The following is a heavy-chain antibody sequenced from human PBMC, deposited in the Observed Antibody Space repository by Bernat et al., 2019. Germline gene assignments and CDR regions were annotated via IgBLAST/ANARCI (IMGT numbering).Heavy chain of an antibody. V-gene: IGHV1-69*02. CDR2: IIPILGIA. J-gene: IGHJ5*02. CDR1: GGTFSSYT. CDR3: ARALRCSSTSCRYYWFDP. D-gene: IGHD2-2*01. Sequence: QVQLVQSGAEVKKPGSSVKVSCKASGGTFSSYTISWVRQAPGQGLEWMGRIIPILGIANYAQKFQGRVTITADKSTSTAYMELSSLRSEDTAVYYCARALRCSSTSCRYYWFDPWGQGTLVIVSS.